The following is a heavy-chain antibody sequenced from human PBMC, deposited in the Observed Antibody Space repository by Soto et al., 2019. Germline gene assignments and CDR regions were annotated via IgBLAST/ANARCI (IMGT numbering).Heavy chain of an antibody. CDR2: ISAYNGNT. V-gene: IGHV1-18*01. D-gene: IGHD3-3*01. CDR3: AREIFGVIISGGRDAFDI. J-gene: IGHJ3*02. Sequence: QVQLVQSGAEVKKPGASVKVSCKASGYTFTSYGISWVRQAPGQGLEWMGWISAYNGNTNYAQKLQGRVTITADESTSTAYMELSSLRSEDTAVYYCAREIFGVIISGGRDAFDIWGQGTMVTVSS. CDR1: GYTFTSYG.